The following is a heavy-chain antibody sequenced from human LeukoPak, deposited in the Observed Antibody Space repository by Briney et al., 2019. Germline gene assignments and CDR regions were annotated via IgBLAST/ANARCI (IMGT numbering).Heavy chain of an antibody. Sequence: GGSLRLSCAASGFTFSTYVIHWVRQAPGKGLEWVALIWHDGSNKYYGDSVKDRFTISRDNSKNTLYLQKDSLRDENTAVYYCARDRGYTYGHPLDYWGQGTLVTVSS. V-gene: IGHV3-33*01. CDR3: ARDRGYTYGHPLDY. D-gene: IGHD5-18*01. CDR2: IWHDGSNK. CDR1: GFTFSTYV. J-gene: IGHJ4*02.